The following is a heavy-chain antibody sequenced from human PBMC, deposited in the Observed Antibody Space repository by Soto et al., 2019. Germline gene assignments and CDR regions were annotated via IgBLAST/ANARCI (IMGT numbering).Heavy chain of an antibody. CDR3: ARLQLRFLEWVKADR. V-gene: IGHV1-18*01. D-gene: IGHD3-3*01. Sequence: QVQLVQSGAEVKKPGASVKVSCKATGYTFNNYGISWVRQAPGQGLEWMGWISADKGNTNYAPKFQGRVTMTTDTSTSTAYMELRSLRSDDTAVYYCARLQLRFLEWVKADRWGQGTLVTVSS. J-gene: IGHJ5*02. CDR1: GYTFNNYG. CDR2: ISADKGNT.